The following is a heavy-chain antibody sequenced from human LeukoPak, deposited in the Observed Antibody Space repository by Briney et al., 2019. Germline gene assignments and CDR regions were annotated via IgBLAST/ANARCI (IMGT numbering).Heavy chain of an antibody. V-gene: IGHV3-23*01. CDR2: ISGSGGST. CDR3: AKELELPHAAMDV. D-gene: IGHD5-24*01. CDR1: GFTFRSYE. Sequence: GGSLTLSCEDSGFTFRSYEMNWVRQAPGKGLEWVSAISGSGGSTYYADSVKGRFTISRDNSKNTLYLQMNSPRVEDTAVYYCAKELELPHAAMDVWGKGTTVTISS. J-gene: IGHJ6*03.